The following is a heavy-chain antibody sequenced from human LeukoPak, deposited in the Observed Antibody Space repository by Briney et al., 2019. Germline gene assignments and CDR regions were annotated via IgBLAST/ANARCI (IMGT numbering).Heavy chain of an antibody. CDR3: ARGYVDTAMVRGMDV. D-gene: IGHD5-18*01. Sequence: SETLSLTCAVYSGSFSGYYWSWIRQPPGKGLEWIGEINHSGSTNYNPSLKSRVTISVDTSKNQFSLKLSSVTAADTAVYYCARGYVDTAMVRGMDVWGQGTTVTVSS. J-gene: IGHJ6*02. V-gene: IGHV4-34*01. CDR2: INHSGST. CDR1: SGSFSGYY.